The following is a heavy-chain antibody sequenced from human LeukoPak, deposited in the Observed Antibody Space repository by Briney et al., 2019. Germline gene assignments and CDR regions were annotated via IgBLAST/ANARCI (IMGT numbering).Heavy chain of an antibody. CDR1: GFTFSGSA. D-gene: IGHD6-19*01. V-gene: IGHV3-73*01. Sequence: PGGSLRLSCAASGFTFSGSAMHWVRQASGKGLEWVGRIRSKANNYATAYAASVKGRFTISRDDSKNTAYLQMNSLKTEDTAVYYCTSPSIAVAGTDLYFDYWGQGTLVTVSS. J-gene: IGHJ4*02. CDR3: TSPSIAVAGTDLYFDY. CDR2: IRSKANNYAT.